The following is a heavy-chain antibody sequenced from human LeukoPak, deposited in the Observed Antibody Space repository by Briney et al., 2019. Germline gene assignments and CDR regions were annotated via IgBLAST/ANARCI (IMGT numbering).Heavy chain of an antibody. CDR1: GFTFTNYA. D-gene: IGHD2-15*01. CDR3: AKGTVGYCSGGSCYPLDY. J-gene: IGHJ4*02. V-gene: IGHV3-23*01. CDR2: INDSNNNT. Sequence: TGGSLRLSCAASGFTFTNYAMTWVRQAPGKGLEWVSTINDSNNNTYSADSVKGRFTSSRDNSKNTLYLQMNSLRAEDTAVYYCAKGTVGYCSGGSCYPLDYWGQGTLVTVSS.